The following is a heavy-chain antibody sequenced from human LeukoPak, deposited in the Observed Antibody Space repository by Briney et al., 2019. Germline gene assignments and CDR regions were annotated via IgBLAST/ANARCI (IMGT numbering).Heavy chain of an antibody. CDR3: ARDYGYCSSSSCPGLYYYYYMDV. J-gene: IGHJ6*03. Sequence: SETLSLTCTVSGYSISSGYYWGWIRQPPGKGLEWIGSIYHSGSTYYNPSLKSRVTISVDTSKNQFSLKLSSVTAADTAVYYCARDYGYCSSSSCPGLYYYYYMDVWGKGTTVTVSS. D-gene: IGHD2-2*01. CDR1: GYSISSGYY. V-gene: IGHV4-38-2*02. CDR2: IYHSGST.